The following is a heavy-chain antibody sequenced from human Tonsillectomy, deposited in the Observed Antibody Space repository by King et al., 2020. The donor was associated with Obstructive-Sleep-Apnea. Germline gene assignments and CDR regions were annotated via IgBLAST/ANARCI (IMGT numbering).Heavy chain of an antibody. Sequence: VQLQESGPGLVKPSETLSLTCTVSGGSISSYYWSWIRQPPGKGLEWIGYIYYSGSTNYNPSLKSRVTISVDTSKNQFSLKLSSVTAADTAVYYCARRVGGWYEIHDYWGQGTLVTVSS. CDR1: GGSISSYY. CDR3: ARRVGGWYEIHDY. J-gene: IGHJ4*02. D-gene: IGHD6-19*01. V-gene: IGHV4-59*08. CDR2: IYYSGST.